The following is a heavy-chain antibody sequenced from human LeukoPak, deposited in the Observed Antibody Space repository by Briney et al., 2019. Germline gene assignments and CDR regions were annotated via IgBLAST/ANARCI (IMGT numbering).Heavy chain of an antibody. J-gene: IGHJ4*02. CDR2: MNPNSGNT. CDR3: ARFTQEEAPGSNSTDY. V-gene: IGHV1-8*01. Sequence: GASVKVSCKASGYTFTSYDINWVRQATGQGLEWMGWMNPNSGNTGYAQKFQGRVTMTRNTSISTAYMELSSLRSEDTAVYYCARFTQEEAPGSNSTDYWGQGTLVTVSS. CDR1: GYTFTSYD. D-gene: IGHD6-13*01.